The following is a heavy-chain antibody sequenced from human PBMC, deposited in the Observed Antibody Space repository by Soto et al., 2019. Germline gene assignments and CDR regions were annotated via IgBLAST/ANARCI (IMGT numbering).Heavy chain of an antibody. J-gene: IGHJ2*01. D-gene: IGHD2-21*02. CDR2: IYDSGST. Sequence: PSETLSSTCAVSVGSLSNYDLSWIRQPPVKGLEWIGYIYDSGSTNYNPSLKSRVTISIDTSKNQFSLKLTSVTAADTAVYYCARVGEDRVVTGNWYFDLWGRGSLVTVSS. CDR1: VGSLSNYD. CDR3: ARVGEDRVVTGNWYFDL. V-gene: IGHV4-59*01.